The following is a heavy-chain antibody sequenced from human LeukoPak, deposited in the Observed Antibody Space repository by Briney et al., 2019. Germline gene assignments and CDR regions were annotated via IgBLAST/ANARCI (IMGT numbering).Heavy chain of an antibody. D-gene: IGHD6-13*01. CDR1: GGSFSGYY. V-gene: IGHV4-34*01. Sequence: SETLSLTCAVYGGSFSGYYWSWIRQPPGKGLEWIGEINHSGSTNYNPSLKSRVTISVDTSKNQFSLKLSSVTAADTAVYYCARTYSSSWFLNWFDPWGQGTLVTVSS. CDR2: INHSGST. J-gene: IGHJ5*02. CDR3: ARTYSSSWFLNWFDP.